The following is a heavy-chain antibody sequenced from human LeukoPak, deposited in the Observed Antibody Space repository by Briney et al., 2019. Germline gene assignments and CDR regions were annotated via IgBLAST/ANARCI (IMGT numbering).Heavy chain of an antibody. D-gene: IGHD5-18*01. V-gene: IGHV1-69*13. Sequence: SVKVSCKASGGTFSSYAISWVRQAPGQGLEWMGGIIPIFGTGNYAQKFQGRVTITADESTSTAYMELSSLRSEDTAVYYCASPEGGYSYGYVYWGQGTLVTVSS. CDR1: GGTFSSYA. J-gene: IGHJ4*02. CDR2: IIPIFGTG. CDR3: ASPEGGYSYGYVY.